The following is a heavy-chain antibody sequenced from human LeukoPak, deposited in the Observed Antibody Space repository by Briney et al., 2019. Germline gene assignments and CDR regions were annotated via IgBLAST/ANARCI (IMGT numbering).Heavy chain of an antibody. CDR3: AGTAAGTGWLIYY. CDR2: IYTSGST. D-gene: IGHD6-13*01. J-gene: IGHJ4*02. V-gene: IGHV4-61*02. Sequence: PSQTLSLTCTVSGGSISTGSYYWSWIRQPAGKGLEWIGRIYTSGSTNYNPSLKSRVTMSVDTSKNQFSLKLSSVTAADTAVYYCAGTAAGTGWLIYYWGQGTLVTVSS. CDR1: GGSISTGSYY.